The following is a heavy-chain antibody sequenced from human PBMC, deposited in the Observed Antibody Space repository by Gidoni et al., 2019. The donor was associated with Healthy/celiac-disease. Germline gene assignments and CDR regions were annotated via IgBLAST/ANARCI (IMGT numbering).Heavy chain of an antibody. D-gene: IGHD3-22*01. CDR2: IKQDGSEK. J-gene: IGHJ4*02. V-gene: IGHV3-7*03. CDR3: ARDPAYYYDRSGYYDY. Sequence: EVRLMESGGGVVQPGGSLRRSCAASGFTFSCHWMSWVRQAPGKGLEWVANIKQDGSEKYYVDSVKGRFTISRDNSKNTLYLQMNSLRAEDTAVYYCARDPAYYYDRSGYYDYWGQGTLVTVSS. CDR1: GFTFSCHW.